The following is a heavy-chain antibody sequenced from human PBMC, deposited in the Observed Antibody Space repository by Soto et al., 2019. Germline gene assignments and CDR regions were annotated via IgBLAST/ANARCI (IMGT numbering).Heavy chain of an antibody. D-gene: IGHD3-10*01. CDR2: ITGSGKSA. J-gene: IGHJ6*02. CDR1: GFTFSTFV. CDR3: AVHLGENYYTIDV. Sequence: EVQLLESGGGWVQPGGSLRLSCAASGFTFSTFVMTWVRQVPGEGLEWISSITGSGKSAYYADSVKGRVTISRDNSKNTLYLQISSRGVDDTAVYHCAVHLGENYYTIDVWGQGTTVTVSS. V-gene: IGHV3-23*01.